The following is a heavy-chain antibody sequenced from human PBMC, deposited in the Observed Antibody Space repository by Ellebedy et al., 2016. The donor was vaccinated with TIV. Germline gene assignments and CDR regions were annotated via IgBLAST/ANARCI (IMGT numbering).Heavy chain of an antibody. CDR3: ARGGSGYSSGWLFDY. CDR1: GGSISSYY. J-gene: IGHJ4*02. Sequence: SETLSLTCTVSGGSISSYYWSWIRQPPGKGLEWIGYIYYSGSTNYNPSLKSRVTISVDTSKNQFSLKLSSVTAADTAVYYCARGGSGYSSGWLFDYWGQGTLVTVSS. D-gene: IGHD6-19*01. V-gene: IGHV4-59*01. CDR2: IYYSGST.